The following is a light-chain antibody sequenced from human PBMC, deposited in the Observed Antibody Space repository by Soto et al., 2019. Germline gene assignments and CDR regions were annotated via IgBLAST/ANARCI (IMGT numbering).Light chain of an antibody. CDR1: QSISSY. CDR3: QQGYSTTWT. V-gene: IGKV1-39*01. Sequence: DVQMTQSPSSLSASVGDSVTITCRARQSISSYLNWYQQKPGKAPKLLIYAASSLQSGVPSRFSGSGSGTDFTLTISSLQPEDFATYYCQQGYSTTWTFGQGTKVEIK. J-gene: IGKJ1*01. CDR2: AAS.